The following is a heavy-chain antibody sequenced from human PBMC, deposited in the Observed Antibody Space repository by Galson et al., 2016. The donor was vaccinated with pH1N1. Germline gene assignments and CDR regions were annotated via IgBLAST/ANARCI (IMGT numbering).Heavy chain of an antibody. V-gene: IGHV1-69*05. CDR1: GGTFTFYA. CDR2: TIPVFGAP. J-gene: IGHJ4*02. CDR3: ATRRGKDYSERGGYLAY. Sequence: SVKVSCKASGGTFTFYAFTWVRQAPGQGPEWMGGTIPVFGAPTYAQKFQGRVTITTDDSTRAAYMELRSLRSEDTAVYYCATRRGKDYSERGGYLAYWGQGTLVTVSS. D-gene: IGHD3-22*01.